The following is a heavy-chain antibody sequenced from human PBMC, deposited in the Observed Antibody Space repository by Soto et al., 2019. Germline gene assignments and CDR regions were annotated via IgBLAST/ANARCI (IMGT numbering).Heavy chain of an antibody. D-gene: IGHD2-15*01. CDR3: VRGHRVVLPGGGKFYYACYVMDV. CDR2: VNHSGIT. V-gene: IGHV4-34*01. CDR1: GVSYSYDC. Sequence: ATWTTSFTVYGVSYSYDCRTWIRQQPGKVLEWIGEVNHSGITKYNPSLKTRVIISVDTSKNHFYLRLSSVTAADTAVYYCVRGHRVVLPGGGKFYYACYVMDVGVQGTTVT. J-gene: IGHJ6*02.